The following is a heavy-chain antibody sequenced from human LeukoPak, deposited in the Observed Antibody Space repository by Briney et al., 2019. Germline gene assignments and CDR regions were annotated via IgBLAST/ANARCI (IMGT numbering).Heavy chain of an antibody. J-gene: IGHJ4*02. CDR3: ARGNYFDY. CDR1: GYTFISYD. Sequence: ASVKVSCETSGYTFISYDINWVRQAPGQGLEWMGWISIYNGNTYYAQRLQGRVTMTTDTSTSTAYMELRSLGSDDTAVYYCARGNYFDYWGQGTLVTVSS. CDR2: ISIYNGNT. V-gene: IGHV1-18*01.